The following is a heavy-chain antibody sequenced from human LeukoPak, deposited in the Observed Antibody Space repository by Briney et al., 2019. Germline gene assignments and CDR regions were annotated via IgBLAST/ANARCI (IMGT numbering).Heavy chain of an antibody. CDR3: AKDRDLSAAVYYFDY. CDR2: ISDDGRDK. J-gene: IGHJ4*02. Sequence: GGSLRLSCAASGFTFSNYGMHWVRQAPGKGLEWVAVISDDGRDKHYADSVKGRLTISRDNSKNTLYLQMNSLSAEDTAVYYCAKDRDLSAAVYYFDYWGQGTLVTVSS. V-gene: IGHV3-30*18. D-gene: IGHD2-2*01. CDR1: GFTFSNYG.